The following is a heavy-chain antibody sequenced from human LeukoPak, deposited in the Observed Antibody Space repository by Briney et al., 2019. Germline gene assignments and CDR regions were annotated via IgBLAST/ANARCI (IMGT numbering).Heavy chain of an antibody. V-gene: IGHV3-21*01. D-gene: IGHD6-19*01. CDR3: ARSVAGNRFDC. CDR2: ISSSSSYI. Sequence: PGGSLRLSCAASGFTFSSYSMNWVRQAPGKGLEWVSSISSSSSYIYYADSVKGRFTISRDNAKNSLYLQMNSLRAEDTAVCYCARSVAGNRFDCWGQGTLVTVSS. CDR1: GFTFSSYS. J-gene: IGHJ4*02.